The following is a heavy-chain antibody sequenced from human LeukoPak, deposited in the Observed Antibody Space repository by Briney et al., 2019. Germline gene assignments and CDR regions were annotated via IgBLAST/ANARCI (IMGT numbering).Heavy chain of an antibody. D-gene: IGHD2-2*01. CDR1: GGSFSGYY. Sequence: PSETLSLTCAVYGGSFSGYYWSWIRQPPGKGLEWIGEINHSGSTNYNPSLKSRVTISVDTSKNQFSLKLSPVTAADTTIYYCARPLHCSSTSCYDWFDPWGQGTLVTVSS. CDR3: ARPLHCSSTSCYDWFDP. CDR2: INHSGST. V-gene: IGHV4-34*01. J-gene: IGHJ5*02.